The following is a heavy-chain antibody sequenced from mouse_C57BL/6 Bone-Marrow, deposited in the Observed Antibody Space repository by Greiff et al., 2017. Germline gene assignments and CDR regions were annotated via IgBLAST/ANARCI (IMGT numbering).Heavy chain of an antibody. J-gene: IGHJ3*01. CDR1: GFNIKDDY. V-gene: IGHV14-4*01. CDR2: IDPENGDT. CDR3: TLLWSFAY. D-gene: IGHD2-1*01. Sequence: VQLQQSGAELVRPGASVKLSCTASGFNIKDDYMHWVKQRPDQGLEWIGWIDPENGDTEYASKFQGKATITADTSSNTAYLQLSSLTSEDTAVYYCTLLWSFAYWGQGTLVTVSA.